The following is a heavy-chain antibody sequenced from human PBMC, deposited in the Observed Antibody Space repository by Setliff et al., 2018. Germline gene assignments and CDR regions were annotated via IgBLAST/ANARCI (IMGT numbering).Heavy chain of an antibody. V-gene: IGHV4-4*07. CDR3: ARQTATGSSATFDS. CDR1: GGSMSGYF. CDR2: IHPSGAT. J-gene: IGHJ4*02. Sequence: SETLSLTCTVSGGSMSGYFWTWIRQPAGKGLEWIGRIHPSGATNYNPSLMSRLTMSIDTSNNHFTLKVNSVTAADTAVYYCARQTATGSSATFDSWGQGTLVTVPQ. D-gene: IGHD2-21*02.